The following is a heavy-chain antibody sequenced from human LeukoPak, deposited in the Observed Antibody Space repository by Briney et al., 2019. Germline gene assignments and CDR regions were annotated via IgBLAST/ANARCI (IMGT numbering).Heavy chain of an antibody. CDR2: IYHSGRT. CDR3: ARSPCGADCYFDS. V-gene: IGHV4-4*02. CDR1: GGSISSSYW. J-gene: IGHJ4*02. Sequence: PSETLSLTCAVSGGSISSSYWWSWVRQPPGKGLEWIGEIYHSGRTNQNPSLKSRVTISVDKSKNQFSLKLSSVTAADTAVYYCARSPCGADCYFDSWGQGTLVTVSS. D-gene: IGHD2-21*02.